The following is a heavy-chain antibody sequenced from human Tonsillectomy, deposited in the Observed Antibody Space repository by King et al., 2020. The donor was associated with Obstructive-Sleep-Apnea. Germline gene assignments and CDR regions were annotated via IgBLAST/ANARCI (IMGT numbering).Heavy chain of an antibody. CDR1: GFSLSTSGVG. V-gene: IGHV2-5*02. CDR2: IYCDDDK. CDR3: AQQGFRFGESISFDY. Sequence: QFTLKESGPTLVKPTQTLTLTCTFSGFSLSTSGVGVGWIRQPPGKALEWLALIYCDDDKRDSPSLKSRLTITKDTSKNQVVLTLTNMDPVDTATYYCAQQGFRFGESISFDYWGQGTLVTVSS. J-gene: IGHJ4*02. D-gene: IGHD3-10*01.